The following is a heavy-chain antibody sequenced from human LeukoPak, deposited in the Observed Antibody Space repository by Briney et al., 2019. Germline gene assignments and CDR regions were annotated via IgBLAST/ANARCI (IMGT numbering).Heavy chain of an antibody. J-gene: IGHJ4*02. V-gene: IGHV3-20*04. CDR2: INWNGGST. CDR1: GFTFDDYG. CDR3: ARDMTTVTTPGY. Sequence: GGSLRLSCAASGFTFDDYGMSWVRQAPGKGLEWVSGINWNGGSTGYADSVKGRFTISRDNAENSLYLQMNSLRAEDTALYYCARDMTTVTTPGYWGQGTLVTVSS. D-gene: IGHD4-17*01.